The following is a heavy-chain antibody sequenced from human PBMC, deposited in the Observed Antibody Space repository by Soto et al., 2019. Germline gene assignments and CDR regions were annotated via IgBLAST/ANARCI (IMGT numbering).Heavy chain of an antibody. J-gene: IGHJ5*02. CDR1: GDSISSYY. V-gene: IGHV4-59*01. D-gene: IGHD3-10*01. CDR2: IYYSGST. Sequence: PSETLSLTCSVSGDSISSYYWSWIRQPPGKGLEWIGYIYYSGSTNYNPSLKSRVTISVDRSKKQFSLKLGSVTAADTAVYYCARDLIRGWFDPWGQGTLVTVSS. CDR3: ARDLIRGWFDP.